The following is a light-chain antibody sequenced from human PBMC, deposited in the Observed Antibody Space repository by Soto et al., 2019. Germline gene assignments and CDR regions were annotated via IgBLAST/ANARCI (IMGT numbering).Light chain of an antibody. CDR1: SSDVGGYNY. CDR3: CAHVGSSTYV. CDR2: EVS. J-gene: IGLJ1*01. Sequence: QSALTQPPSASGSPGQSVTISCTGTSSDVGGYNYVSWYQQHPGKAPKLMIYEVSKRPSGVPDRFSGSKSGNAASLTVSGLQAEDEADYYCCAHVGSSTYVFGSGTKVTVL. V-gene: IGLV2-8*01.